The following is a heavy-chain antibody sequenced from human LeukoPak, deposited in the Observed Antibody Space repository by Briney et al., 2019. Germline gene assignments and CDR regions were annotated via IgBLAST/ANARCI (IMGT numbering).Heavy chain of an antibody. V-gene: IGHV3-49*03. CDR3: SRGRSCSGGSCGT. CDR2: IRIKAYGETT. J-gene: IGHJ5*02. CDR1: GFTFADYA. Sequence: PGGSLRLSCAASGFTFADYAMSWLRQAPGKGLEWVGIIRIKAYGETTEYAASVKGRFTVSRDHSKSIAYLQMNSLKIEDTAVYYCSRGRSCSGGSCGTWGQGTLVTVSS. D-gene: IGHD2-15*01.